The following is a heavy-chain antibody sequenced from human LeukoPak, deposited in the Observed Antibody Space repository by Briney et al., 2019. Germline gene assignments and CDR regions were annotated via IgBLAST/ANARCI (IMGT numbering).Heavy chain of an antibody. Sequence: GGSLRLSCAVSGFTFAEYAMHWVRQAPGKGLEGVSGISWNSGSIGYADSVKRRFTISRDNAKNSLYLQMSSLRAEDTALYYCAKGGDYYYYYMDVWGKGTTVTVSS. J-gene: IGHJ6*03. V-gene: IGHV3-9*01. D-gene: IGHD3-16*01. CDR1: GFTFAEYA. CDR3: AKGGDYYYYYMDV. CDR2: ISWNSGSI.